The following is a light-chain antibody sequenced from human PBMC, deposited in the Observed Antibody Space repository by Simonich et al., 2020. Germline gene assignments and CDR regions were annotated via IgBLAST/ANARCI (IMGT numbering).Light chain of an antibody. CDR2: CAS. Sequence: DIVMTQSPDSLAVSLCERATINCKSSQSVLYSSKNKNYLAWYQQKPGQPPKLLIYCASTRESGVPDRFSGSGSGTDFTLTISRLQAEDVAVYYCQQYYSTPPTFGQGTKVEIK. CDR1: QSVLYSSKNKNY. V-gene: IGKV4-1*01. CDR3: QQYYSTPPT. J-gene: IGKJ1*01.